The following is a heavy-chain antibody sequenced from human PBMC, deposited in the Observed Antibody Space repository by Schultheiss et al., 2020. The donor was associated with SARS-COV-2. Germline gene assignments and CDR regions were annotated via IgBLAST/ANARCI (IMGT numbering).Heavy chain of an antibody. J-gene: IGHJ6*02. CDR1: GFSFSSYE. CDR2: ISSSDNTV. Sequence: GGSLRLSCAASGFSFSSYEMNWVRQAPGKGLEWVSYISSSDNTVYYADSVKGRFTISRDNSKNTLYLQMNSLRAEDTAVYYCARDFWSGQLRDYYYYGMDVWGQGTTVTVSS. CDR3: ARDFWSGQLRDYYYYGMDV. D-gene: IGHD3-3*01. V-gene: IGHV3-48*03.